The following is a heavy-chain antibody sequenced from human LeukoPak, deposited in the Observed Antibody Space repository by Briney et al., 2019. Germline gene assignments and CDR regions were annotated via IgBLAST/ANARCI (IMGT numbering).Heavy chain of an antibody. J-gene: IGHJ4*02. Sequence: SETLSLTCTVSGGSISSSSYYWGWIRQPPGKGLEWIGSIYYSGSTYYNPSLKSRVTISVDTSKNQFSLKLSSVTAADTAVYYCAPSRVAAAATEEDYWGQGTLVTVSS. CDR1: GGSISSSSYY. CDR3: APSRVAAAATEEDY. CDR2: IYYSGST. D-gene: IGHD6-13*01. V-gene: IGHV4-39*01.